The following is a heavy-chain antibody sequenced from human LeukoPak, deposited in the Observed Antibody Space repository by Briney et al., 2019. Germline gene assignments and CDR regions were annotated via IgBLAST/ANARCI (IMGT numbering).Heavy chain of an antibody. CDR1: GFTFSSYA. CDR2: ISGSGGST. J-gene: IGHJ4*02. V-gene: IGHV3-23*01. D-gene: IGHD2/OR15-2a*01. Sequence: PGGSLRLSCAASGFTFSSYAMSWVRQAPGKGLEWVSAISGSGGSTYYADSVKGRFTISRDNSKNTLYLQMNSLRAEDTAVYYCAKELRYYQTKKKPREVGYWGQGTLVTVSS. CDR3: AKELRYYQTKKKPREVGY.